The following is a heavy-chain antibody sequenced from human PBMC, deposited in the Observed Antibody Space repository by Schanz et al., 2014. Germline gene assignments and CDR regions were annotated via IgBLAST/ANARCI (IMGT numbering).Heavy chain of an antibody. D-gene: IGHD1-1*01. J-gene: IGHJ5*02. CDR3: TRDVRLDRRGNWFDP. Sequence: EVQLLESGGGLAQPGGSLRLSCAASGFTLSNYAMSWVRQAPGKGLEWVSSISSGGGSTYYADSVKGRFTISRDNSKNTLYLQMKSLRAEDTAVYYCTRDVRLDRRGNWFDPWGQGTLVTVSS. CDR1: GFTLSNYA. CDR2: ISSGGGST. V-gene: IGHV3-23*01.